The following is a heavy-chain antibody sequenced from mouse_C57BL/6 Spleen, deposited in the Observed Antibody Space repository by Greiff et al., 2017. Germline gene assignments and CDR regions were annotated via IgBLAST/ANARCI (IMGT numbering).Heavy chain of an antibody. CDR2: INPGSGGT. J-gene: IGHJ2*01. Sequence: LVESGAELVRPGTSVKVSCKASGYAFTNYLIEWVKQRPGQGLEWIGVINPGSGGTNYNEKFKGKATLTADKSSSTAYMQLSSLTSEDSAVYFCAREGSLYYFDYWGQGTTLTVSS. CDR3: AREGSLYYFDY. CDR1: GYAFTNYL. V-gene: IGHV1-54*01.